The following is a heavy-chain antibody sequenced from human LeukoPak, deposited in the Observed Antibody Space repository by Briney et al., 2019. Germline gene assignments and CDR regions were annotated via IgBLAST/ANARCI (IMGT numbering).Heavy chain of an antibody. D-gene: IGHD4/OR15-4a*01. Sequence: GGSLRLSCAASGFTFNNAWMNWVRQAPGKGLEWVARIRSKKNGGRTSYATPVKGRFTISRDDSGSTLFLQMNSLVAEDTAVYFCSNYDYGDHARDTQGGYWGQGTLVTVSS. V-gene: IGHV3-15*07. CDR2: IRSKKNGGRT. J-gene: IGHJ4*02. CDR1: GFTFNNAW. CDR3: SNYDYGDHARDTQGGY.